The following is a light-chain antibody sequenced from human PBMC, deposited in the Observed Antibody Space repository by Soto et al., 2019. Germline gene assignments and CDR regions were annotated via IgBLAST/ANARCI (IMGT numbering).Light chain of an antibody. CDR1: QSISGW. J-gene: IGKJ1*01. CDR2: DVS. V-gene: IGKV1-5*01. Sequence: QSAAAVSAYVGDRVTITCRASQSISGWLACYRQKPGKAPKLLLYDVSSLESGVPSRFSGSGSGTEFTLAISSLQPDDFATYYCQQYNSYPWTFGQGTNVDVK. CDR3: QQYNSYPWT.